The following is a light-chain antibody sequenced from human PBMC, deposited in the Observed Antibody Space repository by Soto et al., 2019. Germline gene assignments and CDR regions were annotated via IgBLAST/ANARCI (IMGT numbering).Light chain of an antibody. Sequence: EIVLTQSPGTLSLSPGERATLSCRASQRVSSSFLAWYQQKPGQAPRLLIYGASSRATGIPDRFSGSGSGTDFTLTISILEPEDFAVYYCQQYDNSPWTFGQGTKVEIK. CDR2: GAS. CDR1: QRVSSSF. CDR3: QQYDNSPWT. J-gene: IGKJ1*01. V-gene: IGKV3-20*01.